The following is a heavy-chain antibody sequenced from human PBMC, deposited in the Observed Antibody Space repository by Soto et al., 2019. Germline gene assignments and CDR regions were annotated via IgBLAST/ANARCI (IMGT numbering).Heavy chain of an antibody. CDR1: GGSISSGGYY. Sequence: SETLSLTCTVSGGSISSGGYYWSWIRQHPGKGLEWIGYIYYSGSTYYNPSLKSRVTISVDTSKNQFSLKLSSVTAADTAVYYCARVSRYCSGGSCYQGDFDYWGQGTLVTVSS. J-gene: IGHJ4*02. V-gene: IGHV4-31*03. D-gene: IGHD2-15*01. CDR2: IYYSGST. CDR3: ARVSRYCSGGSCYQGDFDY.